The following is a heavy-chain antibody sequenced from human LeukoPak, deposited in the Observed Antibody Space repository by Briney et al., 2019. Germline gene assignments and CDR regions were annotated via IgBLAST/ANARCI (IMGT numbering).Heavy chain of an antibody. CDR1: GGSFRGYY. CDR2: INHSGST. V-gene: IGHV4-34*01. CDR3: AREGLKNIASADL. D-gene: IGHD6-13*01. Sequence: SETLSLTCAVYGGSFRGYYWSWIRKPPGKGLEWIGEINHSGSTNYNPSLKSRVTISVDTSKNQFPRKLSAVTAADTAVYYCAREGLKNIASADLWGQGTLVTVSS. J-gene: IGHJ5*02.